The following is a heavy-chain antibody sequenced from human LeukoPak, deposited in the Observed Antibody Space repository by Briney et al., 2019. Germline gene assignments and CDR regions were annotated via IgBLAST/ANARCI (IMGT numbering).Heavy chain of an antibody. Sequence: ASVKVSCKASGYTFTSYGISWVRQAPGQGLECMGWISGYNGNTNYAQKFQGRVTMTTDTSTNTAYMELRSLRSDDTAVYYCARDKYSSGPDYFFEYWGQGTLVTVSS. V-gene: IGHV1-18*01. CDR1: GYTFTSYG. CDR2: ISGYNGNT. CDR3: ARDKYSSGPDYFFEY. J-gene: IGHJ4*02. D-gene: IGHD6-19*01.